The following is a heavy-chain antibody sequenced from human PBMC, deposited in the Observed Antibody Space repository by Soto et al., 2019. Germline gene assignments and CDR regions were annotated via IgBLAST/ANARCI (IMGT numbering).Heavy chain of an antibody. V-gene: IGHV3-7*01. J-gene: IGHJ4*02. CDR3: ARDQFSYGYYFDY. CDR2: IKQDGSEK. CDR1: GFTFSSYW. Sequence: GGSLRLSCAASGFTFSSYWMSWVRQAPGKGLEWVANIKQDGSEKYYVDSVKGRFTISRDNAKNSLYLQMNSLRAEDTAVYYGARDQFSYGYYFDYWGQGTLVNVSS. D-gene: IGHD5-18*01.